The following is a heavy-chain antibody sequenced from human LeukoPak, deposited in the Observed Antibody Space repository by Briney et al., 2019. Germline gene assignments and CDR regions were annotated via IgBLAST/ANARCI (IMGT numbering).Heavy chain of an antibody. V-gene: IGHV3-11*06. Sequence: GGSLRLSCAASGFTFSDYYMSWIRQTPGKGLEWVSYISSTSTFTNYADSVKGRLTISRDNAKNSLYLQMNSLRAEDTAVYYCARALPNYYDSSGYPIRAFDIWGQGTMVTVSS. CDR2: ISSTSTFT. CDR1: GFTFSDYY. J-gene: IGHJ3*02. CDR3: ARALPNYYDSSGYPIRAFDI. D-gene: IGHD3-22*01.